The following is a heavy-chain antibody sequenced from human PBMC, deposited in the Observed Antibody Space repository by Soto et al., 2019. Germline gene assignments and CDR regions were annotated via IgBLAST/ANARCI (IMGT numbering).Heavy chain of an antibody. D-gene: IGHD2-2*01. Sequence: EVQLLESGGGLAQPGGSLRLSCAASGFTFSSYAMNWVRQAPGKGLEWVSIISGDGGTTSYADSVKGRFTISRDNSKNTLYLQMNSLRAEDTAVYYCAKKRVLVPAMYHFDYWGQGTLVTVSS. CDR2: ISGDGGTT. J-gene: IGHJ4*02. V-gene: IGHV3-23*01. CDR1: GFTFSSYA. CDR3: AKKRVLVPAMYHFDY.